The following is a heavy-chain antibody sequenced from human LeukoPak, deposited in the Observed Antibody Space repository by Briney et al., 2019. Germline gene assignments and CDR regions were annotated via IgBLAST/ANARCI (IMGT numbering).Heavy chain of an antibody. D-gene: IGHD1-1*01. CDR3: ARVVWTDGKIDY. V-gene: IGHV3-7*01. J-gene: IGHJ4*02. CDR1: EFTFSNYW. CDR2: IKQDGSER. Sequence: GSLRLSCAASEFTFSNYWMTWVRQAPGKGLEWVANIKQDGSERHYVDSVKGRFTISRDNAKNSLYLQMNSLGAEDTAVYYCARVVWTDGKIDYWGQGALVTVSS.